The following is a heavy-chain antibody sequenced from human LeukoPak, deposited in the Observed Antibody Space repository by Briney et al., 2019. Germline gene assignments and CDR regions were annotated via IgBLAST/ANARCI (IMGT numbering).Heavy chain of an antibody. Sequence: ASVKVSCKASGYTFTSYAMNWVRQAPGQGLEWMGWINTNTGNPTYAQGFTGRFVFSLDTSVSTAYLQISSLKAEDTAVYYCARSEIPEWLLGYGPRSADYWGQGTLVTVPS. J-gene: IGHJ4*02. CDR3: ARSEIPEWLLGYGPRSADY. CDR1: GYTFTSYA. V-gene: IGHV7-4-1*02. CDR2: INTNTGNP. D-gene: IGHD3-3*01.